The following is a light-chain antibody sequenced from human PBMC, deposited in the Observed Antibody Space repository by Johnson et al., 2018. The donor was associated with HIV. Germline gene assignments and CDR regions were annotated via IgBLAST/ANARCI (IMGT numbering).Light chain of an antibody. J-gene: IGLJ1*01. Sequence: HSVLTQPPSVSAAPGQKVTISCSGSSSNIGNNYVSWYQQLPGTAPKLLIYDNNKRPPGIPDRFSGSKSGTSATLGITGLQTGDEADYYCGTWDSSLSAHYVFGTGTKVTVL. CDR2: DNN. CDR1: SSNIGNNY. CDR3: GTWDSSLSAHYV. V-gene: IGLV1-51*01.